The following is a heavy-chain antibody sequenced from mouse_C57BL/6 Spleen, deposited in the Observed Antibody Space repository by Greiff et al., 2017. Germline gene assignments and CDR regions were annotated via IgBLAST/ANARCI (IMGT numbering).Heavy chain of an antibody. D-gene: IGHD1-1*02. V-gene: IGHV5-17*01. CDR3: ARPGSHWYFDV. CDR1: GFTFSDYG. CDR2: ISSGSSTI. Sequence: EVMLVESGGGLVKPGGSLKLSCAASGFTFSDYGMHWVRQAPEKGLEWVAYISSGSSTIYYADTVKGRFTIARDNAKNTLFLQMTSLRSEDTAMYYCARPGSHWYFDVWGTGTTVTVSS. J-gene: IGHJ1*03.